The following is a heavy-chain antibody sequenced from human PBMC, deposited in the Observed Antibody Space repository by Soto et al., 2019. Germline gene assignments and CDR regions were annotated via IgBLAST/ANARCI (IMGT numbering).Heavy chain of an antibody. CDR2: FSLSGTT. V-gene: IGHV4-4*07. Sequence: ASETLSLTCTVSGASITGSSYWSWIRQPAGKGLEWIGRFSLSGTTNYNPSLRSRVTMSADVSKNQFSLRLTSVTAADTALYYCARGMTPPGAPAWYYFDSWGQGTLVTVS. CDR3: ARGMTPPGAPAWYYFDS. CDR1: GASITGSSY. D-gene: IGHD2-8*02. J-gene: IGHJ4*02.